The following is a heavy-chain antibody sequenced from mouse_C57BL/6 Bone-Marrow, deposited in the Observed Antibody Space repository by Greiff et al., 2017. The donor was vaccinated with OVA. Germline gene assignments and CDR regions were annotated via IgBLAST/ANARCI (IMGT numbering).Heavy chain of an antibody. CDR3: TTSFITTVVATGAMDY. Sequence: VQLQQSGAELVRPGASVKLSCTASGFNIKDDYMHWVKQRPEQGLEWIGWIDPENGDTEYASKFQGKATITADTSSNKAYLQLSSLTSEDTAVYYCTTSFITTVVATGAMDYWGQGTSVTVSS. J-gene: IGHJ4*01. CDR2: IDPENGDT. V-gene: IGHV14-4*01. CDR1: GFNIKDDY. D-gene: IGHD1-1*01.